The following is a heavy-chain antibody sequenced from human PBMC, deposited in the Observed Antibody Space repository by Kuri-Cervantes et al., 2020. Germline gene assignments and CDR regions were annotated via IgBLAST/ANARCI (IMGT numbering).Heavy chain of an antibody. CDR2: ISYDGSTK. J-gene: IGHJ4*02. V-gene: IGHV3-30*18. Sequence: GESLKISCAASGFNFSRYGMHWVRQAPGKGLEWVAVISYDGSTKYYADSVKGRFTISRDNSKNTLYLQMSSVRPEDTALYYCAKRSQYSSSSEGGSSLGSWGQGTQVTVSS. CDR1: GFNFSRYG. D-gene: IGHD6-6*01. CDR3: AKRSQYSSSSEGGSSLGS.